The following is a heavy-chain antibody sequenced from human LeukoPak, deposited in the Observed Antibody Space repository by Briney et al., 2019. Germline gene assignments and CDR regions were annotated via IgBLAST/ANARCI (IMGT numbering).Heavy chain of an antibody. CDR2: INPNSGGT. J-gene: IGHJ4*02. V-gene: IGHV1-2*02. D-gene: IGHD3-3*01. Sequence: GASVKVSCKASGYTFTSYYMHWVRQAPGQGLEWMGWINPNSGGTNYAQKFQGRVTMTRDTSISTAYMELSRLRSDDTAVYYCARAELFWSGYHYPIDYWGQGTLVTVSS. CDR3: ARAELFWSGYHYPIDY. CDR1: GYTFTSYY.